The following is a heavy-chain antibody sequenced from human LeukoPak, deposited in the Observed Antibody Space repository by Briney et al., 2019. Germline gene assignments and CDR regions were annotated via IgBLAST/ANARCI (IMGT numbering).Heavy chain of an antibody. V-gene: IGHV4-34*01. J-gene: IGHJ4*02. D-gene: IGHD6-19*01. CDR3: ARGPGIAVAVDY. CDR2: INHSGST. CDR1: GGSFSGYY. Sequence: SETLSFTCAVYGGSFSGYYWSWIRQPPGKGLEWIGEINHSGSTNYNPSLKSRVTISVDTSKNQFSLKLSSVTAADTAVYYCARGPGIAVAVDYWGQGTLVTVSS.